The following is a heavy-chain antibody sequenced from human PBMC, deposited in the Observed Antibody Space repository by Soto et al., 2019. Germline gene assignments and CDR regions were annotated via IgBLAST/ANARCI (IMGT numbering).Heavy chain of an antibody. D-gene: IGHD1-20*01. CDR2: ISGSGGST. J-gene: IGHJ4*02. CDR1: GFTFSSYA. CDR3: AKDRDNSPTHSKFDY. V-gene: IGHV3-23*01. Sequence: GGSLRLSCAASGFTFSSYAMSWVRQAPGKGLEWVSAISGSGGSTYYADSVKGRFTISRDNSKNTLYLQMNSLRAEDTAVYYCAKDRDNSPTHSKFDYWGQGTLVTVSS.